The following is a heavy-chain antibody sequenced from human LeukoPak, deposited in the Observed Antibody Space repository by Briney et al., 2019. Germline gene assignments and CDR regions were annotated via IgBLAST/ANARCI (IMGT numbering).Heavy chain of an antibody. CDR3: AKSLFTSATGTGRAFHI. V-gene: IGHV3-23*01. D-gene: IGHD1-1*01. J-gene: IGHJ3*02. Sequence: GGSLRLSCAASEFTFSKFPMGWVRQAPGRGLEWVSAISASGDVTFHADSVWGRFTISRDNSKSTLFLQMNDLRVEDTAKFYCAKSLFTSATGTGRAFHIWGQGTMVSVSS. CDR2: ISASGDVT. CDR1: EFTFSKFP.